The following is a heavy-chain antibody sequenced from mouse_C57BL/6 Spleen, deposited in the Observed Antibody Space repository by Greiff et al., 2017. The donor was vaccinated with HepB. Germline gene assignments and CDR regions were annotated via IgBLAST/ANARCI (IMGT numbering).Heavy chain of an antibody. CDR1: GYTFTSYG. D-gene: IGHD4-1*01. CDR3: ARGLTGTDFDY. CDR2: IYPRSGNT. Sequence: VKLMESGAELARPGASVKLSCKASGYTFTSYGISWVKQRTGQGLEWIGEIYPRSGNTYYNEKFKGKATLTADKSSSTAYMELRSLTSEDSAVYFGARGLTGTDFDYWGQGTTLTVSS. J-gene: IGHJ2*01. V-gene: IGHV1-81*01.